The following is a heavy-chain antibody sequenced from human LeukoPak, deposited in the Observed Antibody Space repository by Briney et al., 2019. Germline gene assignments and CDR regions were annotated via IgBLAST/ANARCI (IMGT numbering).Heavy chain of an antibody. Sequence: ASVKDSCKASGYTFTSYGISWVRQAPGQGLEWMGWISAYNGNTNYAQKLQGRVTMTTDTSTSTAYMELRSLRSDDTAVYYCARAWDYYDSSGYLASDDAFDIWGQGTMVTVSS. D-gene: IGHD3-22*01. CDR3: ARAWDYYDSSGYLASDDAFDI. J-gene: IGHJ3*02. CDR1: GYTFTSYG. V-gene: IGHV1-18*01. CDR2: ISAYNGNT.